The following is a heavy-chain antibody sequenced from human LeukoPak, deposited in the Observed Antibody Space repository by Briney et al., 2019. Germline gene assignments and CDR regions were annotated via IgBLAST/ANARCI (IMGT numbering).Heavy chain of an antibody. Sequence: GGSLRLSCAASGFPFSSYWMHWVRQAPGNGLLWVSRIDSSGISTTYADSVKGRFTISRDNAKNSLYLQMNSLRAEDTAVYYCARDWVRRWELRDYWGQGTLVTVSS. J-gene: IGHJ4*02. D-gene: IGHD1-26*01. CDR2: IDSSGIST. CDR3: ARDWVRRWELRDY. CDR1: GFPFSSYW. V-gene: IGHV3-74*01.